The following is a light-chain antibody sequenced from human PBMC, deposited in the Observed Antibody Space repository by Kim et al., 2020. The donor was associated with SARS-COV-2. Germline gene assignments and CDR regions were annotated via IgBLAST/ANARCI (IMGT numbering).Light chain of an antibody. CDR2: AAS. CDR3: QQYYSSPLT. Sequence: AIRITQSPSSLSASTGDRVTITCRASQGISTYLAWYQQKPGKAPNLLIYAASTLQSGVPSRFSGSGSGTDFTLTISCLQSEDFGTYYCQQYYSSPLTFGGGTKLEI. V-gene: IGKV1-8*01. J-gene: IGKJ4*01. CDR1: QGISTY.